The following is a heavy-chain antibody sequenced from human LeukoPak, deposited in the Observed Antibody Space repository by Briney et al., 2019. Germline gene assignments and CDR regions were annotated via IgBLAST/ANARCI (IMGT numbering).Heavy chain of an antibody. Sequence: GGSLRLSCAASGFTFSSYSMNWVRQAPGKGLEWVSSISSSSSYIYYADSVKGRFTISRDNAKNSLYLQMNSLRAEDTAVYYCARGRQWLVRDAFDIWGQGTMVTVSS. V-gene: IGHV3-21*01. J-gene: IGHJ3*02. CDR3: ARGRQWLVRDAFDI. D-gene: IGHD6-19*01. CDR1: GFTFSSYS. CDR2: ISSSSSYI.